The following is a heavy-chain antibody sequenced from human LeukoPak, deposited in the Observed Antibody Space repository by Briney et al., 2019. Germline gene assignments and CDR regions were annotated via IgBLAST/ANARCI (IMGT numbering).Heavy chain of an antibody. CDR1: GYTFTSYD. Sequence: VASVKVSCKASGYTFTSYDINWVRQASGRGLEWMGWMNPNSGNTGYAQKFQGRVTITRNTSISTAYMELSSLRSEDTAVNYCARGRERFRSQRGAFDIWGQGTRVTVSS. CDR2: MNPNSGNT. V-gene: IGHV1-8*03. D-gene: IGHD2/OR15-2a*01. J-gene: IGHJ3*02. CDR3: ARGRERFRSQRGAFDI.